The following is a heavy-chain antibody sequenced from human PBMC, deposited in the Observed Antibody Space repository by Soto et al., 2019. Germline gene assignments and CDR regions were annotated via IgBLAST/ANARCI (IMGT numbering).Heavy chain of an antibody. CDR3: ARGGTGTGYY. V-gene: IGHV3-53*01. CDR1: GFTVSSNY. Sequence: EVQRVESGGGLIQPGGSLRLSCAASGFTVSSNYMRWVRQAPGKGLEWVSVIYSGGSTYYADSVKGRFTISRDNSKNTLYIQRNSLRVEDMAVDDCARGGTGTGYYRGQGTLVTAS. D-gene: IGHD1-1*01. J-gene: IGHJ4*02. CDR2: IYSGGST.